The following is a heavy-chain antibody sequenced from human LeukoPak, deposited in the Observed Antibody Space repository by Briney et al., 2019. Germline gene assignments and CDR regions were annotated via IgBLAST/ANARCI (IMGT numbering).Heavy chain of an antibody. J-gene: IGHJ4*02. D-gene: IGHD5-24*01. CDR3: ARDGYNSAPFDF. CDR1: GDSISSGDYF. Sequence: SETLSLTCTVSGDSISSGDYFWGWIRQSPGKGLEWIGYTSHYGNAYYNPSLSSRVSLSVDTSKNQVSLKITSVTAADTAIYYCARDGYNSAPFDFWGPGTLVTVSS. CDR2: TSHYGNA. V-gene: IGHV4-30-2*06.